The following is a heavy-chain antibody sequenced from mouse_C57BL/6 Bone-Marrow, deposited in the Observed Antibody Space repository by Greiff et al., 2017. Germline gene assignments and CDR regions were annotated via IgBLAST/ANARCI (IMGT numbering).Heavy chain of an antibody. D-gene: IGHD2-4*01. CDR3: ARRGFYYDYDENAMDY. Sequence: EVHLVESGPELVKPGASVKMSCKASGYTFTDYNMHWVKQSHGQSLEWIGYINPNNGGTSYNQKFKGKATLTVNKSSSTAYMELRSLTSEDSAVYYCARRGFYYDYDENAMDYWGQGTSVTVSS. V-gene: IGHV1-22*01. J-gene: IGHJ4*01. CDR2: INPNNGGT. CDR1: GYTFTDYN.